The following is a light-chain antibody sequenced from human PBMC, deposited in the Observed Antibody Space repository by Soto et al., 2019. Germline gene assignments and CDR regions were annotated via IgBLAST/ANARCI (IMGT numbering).Light chain of an antibody. CDR3: SSYTSSSTPVV. Sequence: QSALTQPASVSGSPGQSIAISCTGTSSDVGSYNYVSWYQQHPDKAPKLMIYDVTNRPSGVSNRFSGSKSGNTASLTISGLQAEDEADYYCSSYTSSSTPVVFGGGTKLTVL. CDR2: DVT. CDR1: SSDVGSYNY. J-gene: IGLJ2*01. V-gene: IGLV2-14*01.